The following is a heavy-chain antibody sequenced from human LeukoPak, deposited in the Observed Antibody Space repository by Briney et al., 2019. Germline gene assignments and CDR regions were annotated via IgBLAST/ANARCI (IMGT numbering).Heavy chain of an antibody. CDR3: ARVSRGNSVGGDY. CDR2: IYYTGST. Sequence: PSETLSLTCTVSGDSISTSSYYWGWIRQPPGKGLEWIGSIYYTGSTYYNPSLKSRVTISVDTSKNQFSLKLSSVTAADTAMYYCARVSRGNSVGGDYWGQGTLVTVSS. CDR1: GDSISTSSYY. V-gene: IGHV4-39*07. D-gene: IGHD4-23*01. J-gene: IGHJ4*02.